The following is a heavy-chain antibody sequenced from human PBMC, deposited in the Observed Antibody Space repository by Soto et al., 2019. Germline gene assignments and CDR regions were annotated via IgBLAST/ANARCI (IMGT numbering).Heavy chain of an antibody. D-gene: IGHD5-18*01. V-gene: IGHV3-7*01. CDR2: MHGDGGKI. J-gene: IGHJ4*02. CDR1: GFMFSAYW. Sequence: GGSLTLSCAASGFMFSAYWMSWVRQAPGKGLEWVANMHGDGGKIYYVDSVKGRFTISRDNAKRSLYLQMNSLRAEDTAVYYCARDFYGGYTYGPGDYWGQGALVTVSS. CDR3: ARDFYGGYTYGPGDY.